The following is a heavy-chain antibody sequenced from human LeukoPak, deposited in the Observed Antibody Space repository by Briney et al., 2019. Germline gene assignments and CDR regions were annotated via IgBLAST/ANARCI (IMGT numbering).Heavy chain of an antibody. D-gene: IGHD6-6*01. V-gene: IGHV3-23*01. CDR2: ISGSGIST. CDR1: GFTFSDYG. J-gene: IGHJ6*03. CDR3: ASPNPRIAARPYYYYYMDV. Sequence: GGSLRLSCAAAGFTFSDYGMNWVRQAPGKGLEWVSGISGSGISTYYADSVKGRFTISRDNSKNTLYLQMNSLRAEDAAVYYCASPNPRIAARPYYYYYMDVWGKGTTVTVSS.